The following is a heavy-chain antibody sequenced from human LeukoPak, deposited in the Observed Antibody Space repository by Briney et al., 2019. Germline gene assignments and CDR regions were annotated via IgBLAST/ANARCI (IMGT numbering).Heavy chain of an antibody. CDR1: GYTFTSYY. V-gene: IGHV1-46*01. D-gene: IGHD5-12*01. J-gene: IGHJ6*02. CDR2: INPSGGST. CDR3: ARDHLVTTILYYYYYGMDV. Sequence: ASVKVSCKASGYTFTSYYMHWVRQAPGQGLEWMGIINPSGGSTSYAQKFQGRVTMTMDTSTSTVYMELSSLRSEDTAVYYCARDHLVTTILYYYYYGMDVWGQGTTVTVSS.